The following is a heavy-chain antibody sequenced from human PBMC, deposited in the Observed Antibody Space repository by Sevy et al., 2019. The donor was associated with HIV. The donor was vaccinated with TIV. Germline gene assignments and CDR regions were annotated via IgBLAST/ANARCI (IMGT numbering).Heavy chain of an antibody. D-gene: IGHD2-15*01. V-gene: IGHV1-18*01. Sequence: ASVKVSCKVSGYTFSTYRITWVRQAPGQGLEWMGWISPHNGDTNYAQKLQGRVTMITDTSTSTAYMELGSLRSDDSAVYYCARAYCSSGRCYSLAYWGQGTLVTVSS. CDR3: ARAYCSSGRCYSLAY. CDR2: ISPHNGDT. J-gene: IGHJ4*02. CDR1: GYTFSTYR.